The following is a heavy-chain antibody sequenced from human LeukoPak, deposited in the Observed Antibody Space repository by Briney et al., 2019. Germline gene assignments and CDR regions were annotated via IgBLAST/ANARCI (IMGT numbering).Heavy chain of an antibody. D-gene: IGHD1-26*01. J-gene: IGHJ6*02. V-gene: IGHV3-7*05. CDR1: GLTFSTYW. CDR2: IKHDGSDK. CDR3: ARKMHIVGAQCWGYGLDV. Sequence: GGSLRLSCAASGLTFSTYWMSCVRQAPGKGLEWVANIKHDGSDKKYVDSVKGRFTISRDNAKRSLYLQMNSLRAEDTAVYYCARKMHIVGAQCWGYGLDVWGHGSTVTVSS.